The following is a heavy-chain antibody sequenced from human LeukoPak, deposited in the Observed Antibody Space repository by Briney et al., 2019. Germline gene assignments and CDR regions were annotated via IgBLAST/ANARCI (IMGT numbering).Heavy chain of an antibody. D-gene: IGHD4-17*01. J-gene: IGHJ4*02. Sequence: SGGSLRLSCAASVFTFSSYSMNWVRQAPGKGLEWVSSISSGSSYIYYADSVKGRFTISRDNAKNSLYLQMNSLRAEDTAVYYCARGVDYGDGTDYWGQGTLVTVSS. CDR3: ARGVDYGDGTDY. CDR2: ISSGSSYI. V-gene: IGHV3-21*01. CDR1: VFTFSSYS.